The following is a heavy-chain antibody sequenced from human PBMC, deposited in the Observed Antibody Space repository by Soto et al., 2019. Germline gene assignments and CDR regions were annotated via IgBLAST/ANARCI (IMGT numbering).Heavy chain of an antibody. CDR2: TRNKANSYTT. J-gene: IGHJ6*02. CDR3: VSHYGSGSYNGMDV. D-gene: IGHD3-10*01. V-gene: IGHV3-72*01. Sequence: EVQLVESGGGLVQPGGSLRLSCAASGFTFSDHYMDWVRQAPGKGLEWVGRTRNKANSYTTEYAASVEGRFTISRVDSXNSLYLQMNSLKTEDTAVYYCVSHYGSGSYNGMDVWGQGTTVTVSS. CDR1: GFTFSDHY.